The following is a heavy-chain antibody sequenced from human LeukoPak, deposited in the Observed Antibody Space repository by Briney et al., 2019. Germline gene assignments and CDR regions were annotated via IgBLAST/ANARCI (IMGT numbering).Heavy chain of an antibody. Sequence: VASEKVSCKASGYTFTSYGISWVRQAPGQGLEWMGWISAYNGNTNYAQKLQGRVTMTTDTSTSTAYMELGSLRSDDTAVYYCASPGLTSDDAFDIWGQGTIVTVSS. J-gene: IGHJ3*02. CDR3: ASPGLTSDDAFDI. CDR2: ISAYNGNT. CDR1: GYTFTSYG. D-gene: IGHD5-12*01. V-gene: IGHV1-18*01.